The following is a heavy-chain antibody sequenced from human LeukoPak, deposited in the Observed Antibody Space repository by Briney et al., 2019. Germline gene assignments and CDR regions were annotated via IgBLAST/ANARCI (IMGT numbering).Heavy chain of an antibody. Sequence: GGSLRLSCAASGFTFSSYGMHWVRQAPGKGLEWVAVIPYDGGNKYYADSVKGRFTISRDNSKNTLYLQMNSLRAEDTAVYYCARGRGVVISAFDIWGQGTMVTVSS. J-gene: IGHJ3*02. CDR2: IPYDGGNK. D-gene: IGHD3-22*01. V-gene: IGHV3-30*03. CDR1: GFTFSSYG. CDR3: ARGRGVVISAFDI.